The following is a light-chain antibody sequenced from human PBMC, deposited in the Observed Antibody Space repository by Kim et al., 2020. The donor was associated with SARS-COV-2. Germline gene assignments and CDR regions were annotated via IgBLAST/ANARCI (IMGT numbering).Light chain of an antibody. CDR1: QSISRY. CDR3: QQRSTWPLT. Sequence: SLSPGERATLCCRASQSISRYLAWYQQKPGQAPRLFIYDASNRATGIPARFSGSGSGTDFTLTISSLEPEDFAVYYCQQRSTWPLTFGGGTRVEI. J-gene: IGKJ4*01. CDR2: DAS. V-gene: IGKV3-11*01.